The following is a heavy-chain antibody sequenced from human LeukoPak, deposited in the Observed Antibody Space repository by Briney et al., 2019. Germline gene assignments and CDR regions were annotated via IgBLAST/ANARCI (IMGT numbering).Heavy chain of an antibody. Sequence: GGSLTPSCVASGFTFRTYWMTWVRQPPGKRMGWVANIKENGSEKYYVDSVKGRFTISREQAKSSLYLQMNSLRAEDTVVYYCARYTTMSAPGWFDSWGQGTLVTVSS. V-gene: IGHV3-7*01. CDR3: ARYTTMSAPGWFDS. CDR2: IKENGSEK. CDR1: GFTFRTYW. J-gene: IGHJ5*01. D-gene: IGHD5-18*01.